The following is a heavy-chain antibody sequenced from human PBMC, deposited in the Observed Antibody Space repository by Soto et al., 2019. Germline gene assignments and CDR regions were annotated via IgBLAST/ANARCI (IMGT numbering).Heavy chain of an antibody. V-gene: IGHV1-46*01. CDR3: ARDLPRDLVRGSFDI. CDR1: GYTFTRYN. D-gene: IGHD3-10*02. Sequence: QAHLVQSGAEVKKPGASANISCKASGYTFTRYNIHWVRQAPGQGLEWMGIIDTRGGSADYTPRFQRRVTMTRDTSTGTVYMELSSLGSEDTAVYYCARDLPRDLVRGSFDIWGQGTLVTVSS. J-gene: IGHJ3*02. CDR2: IDTRGGSA.